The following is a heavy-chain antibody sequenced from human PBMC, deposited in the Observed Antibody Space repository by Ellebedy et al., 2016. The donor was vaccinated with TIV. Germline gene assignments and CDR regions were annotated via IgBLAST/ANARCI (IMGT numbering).Heavy chain of an antibody. CDR2: IYWSSNKI. CDR1: GFTGIDYA. Sequence: GGSLRLXXAASGFTGIDYAMHWVRQAPGKGLEWVSGIYWSSNKIDYADSVKGRFTTSRDNAKNSLYLQMNSLRVEDTALYYCIKDVSPGGADVWGQGTTVIVSS. CDR3: IKDVSPGGADV. D-gene: IGHD3-16*01. V-gene: IGHV3-9*01. J-gene: IGHJ6*02.